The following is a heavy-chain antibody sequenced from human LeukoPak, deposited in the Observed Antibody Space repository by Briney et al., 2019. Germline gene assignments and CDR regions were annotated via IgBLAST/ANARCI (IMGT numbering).Heavy chain of an antibody. CDR1: GGSISGYY. V-gene: IGHV4-4*07. D-gene: IGHD4-17*01. Sequence: SETLSLTCSVSGGSISGYYWSWLRQPAGKGLEWIERMDTGGRTDDNPSLKSRVTMSLDTSKNQVSLKLHSVTAADTAVYYCARDNGLTVTPYYYYYGMDVWGQGTAVTVSS. CDR2: MDTGGRT. J-gene: IGHJ6*02. CDR3: ARDNGLTVTPYYYYYGMDV.